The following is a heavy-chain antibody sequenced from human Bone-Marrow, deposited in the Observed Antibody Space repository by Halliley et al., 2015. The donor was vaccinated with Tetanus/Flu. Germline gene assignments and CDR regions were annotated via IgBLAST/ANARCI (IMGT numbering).Heavy chain of an antibody. CDR3: ARRRGVYHDNGGRDF. CDR1: GGSIGSYY. CDR2: IYSRGST. D-gene: IGHD2-8*01. Sequence: TLSLTCTVSGGSIGSYYWNWIRQTPGKGPEWIGYIYSRGSTNYNPSLKSRVTISVDTSKNQFSLNLLSVTAADTAVYYCARRRGVYHDNGGRDFWGQGTLVTVSS. V-gene: IGHV4-59*08. J-gene: IGHJ4*02.